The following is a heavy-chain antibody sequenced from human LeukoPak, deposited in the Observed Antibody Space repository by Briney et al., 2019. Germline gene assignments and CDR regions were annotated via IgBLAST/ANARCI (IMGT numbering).Heavy chain of an antibody. V-gene: IGHV4-31*03. D-gene: IGHD3-10*01. J-gene: IGHJ4*02. CDR3: AKSGSYYGSTSG. CDR1: GGSVSSGGYY. CDR2: IYYSGTT. Sequence: KPPETLSLTCTVSGGSVSSGGYYWSWIRQHPGKGLEWIGYIYYSGTTYYNPSLKSRVTISVDTSKNQFSLKLSSVTAADTAVYYCAKSGSYYGSTSGWGQGTPVTVSP.